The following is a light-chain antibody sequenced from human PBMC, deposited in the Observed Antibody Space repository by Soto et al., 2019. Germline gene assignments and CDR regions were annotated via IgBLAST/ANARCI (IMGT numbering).Light chain of an antibody. V-gene: IGLV4-69*01. CDR1: SGHSSYA. Sequence: QLVLTQSPSASASLGASVKLTCTLTSGHSSYAIAWHQQQPEKGPRYLMRINSDGSHIEGDGIPDRFSGSRSGAERYLTISSLQSDDEADYYCQTWGTGIQVFGGGTKLTVL. CDR3: QTWGTGIQV. CDR2: INSDGSH. J-gene: IGLJ3*02.